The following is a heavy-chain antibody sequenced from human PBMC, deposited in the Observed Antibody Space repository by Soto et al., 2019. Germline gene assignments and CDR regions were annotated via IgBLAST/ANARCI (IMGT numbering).Heavy chain of an antibody. CDR3: ARWGRVGLSFDY. J-gene: IGHJ4*02. Sequence: QVQLVQSGAEVQKPGASVKVSCKASGYTFTSYDINWVRQATGQGLEWMGWMNPNSGDTGYAEKFQGRVTMTRNTAINTAYMELSSLTSEDTAVYYCARWGRVGLSFDYWGQGTLVTVSS. V-gene: IGHV1-8*01. CDR1: GYTFTSYD. D-gene: IGHD3-16*01. CDR2: MNPNSGDT.